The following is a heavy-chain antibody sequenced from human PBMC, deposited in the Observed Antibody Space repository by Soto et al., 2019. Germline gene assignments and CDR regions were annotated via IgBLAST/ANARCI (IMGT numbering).Heavy chain of an antibody. CDR3: ARAGYKYGSPYYGMDV. V-gene: IGHV1-3*01. D-gene: IGHD5-18*01. CDR1: GYIFTSYP. J-gene: IGHJ6*02. CDR2: IDAGDGNT. Sequence: QVQFVQSGSEVKKPGASVKVSCKASGYIFTSYPIHWVRRAPGQRLEWMGWIDAGDGNTKYSQKFLGRVTFTADTSARTVYMALSSLRSEDTAVYFCARAGYKYGSPYYGMDVWGQGTTVTVSS.